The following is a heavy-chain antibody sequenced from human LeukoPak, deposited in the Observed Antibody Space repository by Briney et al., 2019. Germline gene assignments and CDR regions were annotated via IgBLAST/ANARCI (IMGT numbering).Heavy chain of an antibody. V-gene: IGHV3-30*04. D-gene: IGHD5-18*01. Sequence: PGGSLRLSCAAPGFTFSSYAMHWVRQAPGKGLEWVAVISYDGSNKYYADSVKGRFTISRDNPKNTLYLQMNSLRAEDTAVYYCARDRGYSYGSVFDYWGQGTLVTVSS. J-gene: IGHJ4*02. CDR2: ISYDGSNK. CDR1: GFTFSSYA. CDR3: ARDRGYSYGSVFDY.